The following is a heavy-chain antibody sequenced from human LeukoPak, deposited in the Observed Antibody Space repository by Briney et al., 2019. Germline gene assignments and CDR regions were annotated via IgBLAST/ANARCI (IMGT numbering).Heavy chain of an antibody. J-gene: IGHJ3*02. CDR1: GGSISSSRFF. D-gene: IGHD4-17*01. CDR3: ARAPDYGDYTDAFDI. CDR2: INFSGTT. V-gene: IGHV4-39*07. Sequence: SETLSPTCTVSGGSISSSRFFWAWIRQPPGKGLEWIGNINFSGTTYYNPSLKSRVTLSVDPSKNQFSLRLSSVTAADTAVYYCARAPDYGDYTDAFDIWGQGTMVTVSS.